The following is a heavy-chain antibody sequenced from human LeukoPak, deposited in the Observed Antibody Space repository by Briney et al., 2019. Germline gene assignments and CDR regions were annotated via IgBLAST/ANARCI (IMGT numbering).Heavy chain of an antibody. CDR2: IRYDGYDK. CDR3: ARVDVVVAALDY. V-gene: IGHV3-30*02. D-gene: IGHD2-15*01. CDR1: GFTFRSYG. J-gene: IGHJ4*02. Sequence: GGSLRLSCAAAGFTFRSYGMYWVRQAPGKGLEWVALIRYDGYDKNYADSVKGRFTISRDNSNNTLYLQMNSLRPEDTAVYYCARVDVVVAALDYWGQGTLVTVSS.